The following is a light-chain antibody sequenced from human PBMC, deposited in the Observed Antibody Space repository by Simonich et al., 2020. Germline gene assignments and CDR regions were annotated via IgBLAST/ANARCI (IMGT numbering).Light chain of an antibody. CDR2: WAS. CDR1: QSVLYSSNNKNY. Sequence: DIVMTQSPDSLAVSLVERATINCKSSQSVLYSSNNKNYLAWYQQKPGQPPKLLIYWASTRESGVPVRFSGSGSGTDFTLTISSLQAEDVAVYYCQQYYSTPYTFGQGTKLEIK. J-gene: IGKJ2*01. CDR3: QQYYSTPYT. V-gene: IGKV4-1*01.